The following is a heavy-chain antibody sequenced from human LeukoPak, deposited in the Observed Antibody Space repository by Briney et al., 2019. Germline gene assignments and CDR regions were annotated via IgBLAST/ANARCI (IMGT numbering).Heavy chain of an antibody. D-gene: IGHD1-26*01. CDR1: GFTISSNY. Sequence: GGSLRLSCAASGFTISSNYMSWVRQAPGRGLEWVSVIYSGGSTYYADSVKGRFTISRDNSKNTLYLQMNSLRAEDTAVYYCASLSWGYWGQGTLVTVSS. V-gene: IGHV3-53*01. J-gene: IGHJ4*02. CDR2: IYSGGST. CDR3: ASLSWGY.